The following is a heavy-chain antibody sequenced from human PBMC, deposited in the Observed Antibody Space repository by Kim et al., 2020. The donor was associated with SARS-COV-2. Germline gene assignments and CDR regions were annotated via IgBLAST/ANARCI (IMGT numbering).Heavy chain of an antibody. V-gene: IGHV3-21*01. CDR1: GFTFSSYS. D-gene: IGHD2-15*01. CDR3: ARAIRPLLDYYYGMDV. J-gene: IGHJ6*02. Sequence: GGSLRLSCAASGFTFSSYSMHWVRQAPGKGLEWVSSISSSSSYIYYADSVKGRFTISRDNAKNSLYLQMNSLRAEDTAVYYCARAIRPLLDYYYGMDVWGQGTTVTVSS. CDR2: ISSSSSYI.